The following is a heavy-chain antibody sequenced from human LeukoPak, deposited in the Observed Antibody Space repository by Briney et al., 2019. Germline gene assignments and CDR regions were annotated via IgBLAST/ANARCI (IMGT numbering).Heavy chain of an antibody. CDR1: GGSISSSTYY. CDR3: ARHSRPGYCDYENAFDI. V-gene: IGHV4-39*01. J-gene: IGHJ3*02. CDR2: FYDSGST. Sequence: PSETLSLTRTVSGGSISSSTYYCDWIRQPPGKGLEWIGNFYDSGSTWYNPSLQSRVTISGDTSKNQFSLKLTSVTAADTAVYYCARHSRPGYCDYENAFDIWGQGTMVTVSS. D-gene: IGHD5-12*01.